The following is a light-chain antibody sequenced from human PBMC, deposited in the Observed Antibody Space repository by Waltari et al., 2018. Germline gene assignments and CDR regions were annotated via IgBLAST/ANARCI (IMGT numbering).Light chain of an antibody. Sequence: ELALTQSPGTMSLSPGERATLPCRASQTVRTTYLAWYQQKPGQAPTLLIYGASSRATGIPDRFSGSGSGTDFSLTISSLEPEDFAVYYCQQYDISPLTFGGGTKVEIK. V-gene: IGKV3-20*01. CDR2: GAS. CDR3: QQYDISPLT. CDR1: QTVRTTY. J-gene: IGKJ4*01.